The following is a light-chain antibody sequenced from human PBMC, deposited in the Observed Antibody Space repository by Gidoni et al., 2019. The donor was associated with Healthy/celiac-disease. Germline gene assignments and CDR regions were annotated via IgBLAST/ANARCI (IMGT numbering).Light chain of an antibody. CDR3: QQRSYWPPLT. V-gene: IGKV3-11*01. CDR2: DAS. Sequence: EVVLTQSPATLSLSPGERATLSCSSSQSVSSYLAWYQQKPGQAPRLLIYDASNRATGIPARFSGSGSGTDFTLTISSLEPEDFAVYYCQQRSYWPPLTFGGGTKVEIK. J-gene: IGKJ4*01. CDR1: QSVSSY.